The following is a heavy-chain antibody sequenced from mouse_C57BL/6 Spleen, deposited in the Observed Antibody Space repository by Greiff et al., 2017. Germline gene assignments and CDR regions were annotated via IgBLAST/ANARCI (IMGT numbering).Heavy chain of an antibody. CDR2: IDPSDSYT. J-gene: IGHJ3*01. CDR3: ARGVITTVAPFAY. Sequence: QVQLQQPGAELVMPGASVKLSCKASGYTFTSYCMHWVKQRPGQGLEWIGEIDPSDSYTNYNQKFKGKSTLTVDKSSSTAYMQLSRLTSEDSAVDYCARGVITTVAPFAYWGQGTLVTVSA. V-gene: IGHV1-69*01. CDR1: GYTFTSYC. D-gene: IGHD1-1*01.